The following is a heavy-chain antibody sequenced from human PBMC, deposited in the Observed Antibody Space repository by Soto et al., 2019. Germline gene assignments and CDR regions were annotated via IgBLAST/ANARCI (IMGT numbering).Heavy chain of an antibody. Sequence: QVQLQQWGAGLLKPSETLSLTCAVYGGSFSGYYWSWIRQPPGKGLEWIGEINHSGSTNYNPSLKSRATISVDTSNQFSLKLSSVTAADTAVYYCARPTRQWLGLRYYYGMDVWGQGTTVTVSS. V-gene: IGHV4-34*01. CDR1: GGSFSGYY. CDR3: ARPTRQWLGLRYYYGMDV. CDR2: INHSGST. J-gene: IGHJ6*02. D-gene: IGHD6-19*01.